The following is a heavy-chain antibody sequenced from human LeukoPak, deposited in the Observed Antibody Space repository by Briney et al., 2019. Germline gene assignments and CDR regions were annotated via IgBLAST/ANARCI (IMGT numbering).Heavy chain of an antibody. Sequence: EASVKVSCTASGGTFSSYAISWVRQAPGQGLEWMGGIIPIFGTANYAQKFQGRVTITADESTSTAYMELSSLRSEDTAVYYCATPLDYYDSSGYHQGGDWGQGTLVTVSS. V-gene: IGHV1-69*13. CDR3: ATPLDYYDSSGYHQGGD. CDR2: IIPIFGTA. J-gene: IGHJ4*02. D-gene: IGHD3-22*01. CDR1: GGTFSSYA.